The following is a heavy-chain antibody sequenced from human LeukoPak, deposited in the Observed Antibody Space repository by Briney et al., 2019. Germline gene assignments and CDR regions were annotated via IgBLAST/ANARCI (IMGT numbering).Heavy chain of an antibody. CDR3: ASHCSSTSCYSAPYSFDY. V-gene: IGHV3-53*01. CDR2: IYSGGST. J-gene: IGHJ4*02. Sequence: GGSLRLSCAASGFTVSSNYMSWVRQAPGKGLEWVSVIYSGGSTYYADSVKGRSTISRDNSKNTLYLQMNSLRAEDTAVYYCASHCSSTSCYSAPYSFDYWGQGTLVTVSS. CDR1: GFTVSSNY. D-gene: IGHD2-2*01.